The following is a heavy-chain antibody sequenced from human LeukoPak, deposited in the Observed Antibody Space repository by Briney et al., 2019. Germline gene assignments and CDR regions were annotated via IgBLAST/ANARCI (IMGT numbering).Heavy chain of an antibody. V-gene: IGHV4-30-2*01. D-gene: IGHD2-2*01. CDR2: IYHSGST. J-gene: IGHJ4*02. Sequence: PSETLSLTCTVSGGSISSGGYYWSWIRQPPGKGLEWIGYIYHSGSTYYNPSLKSRVTISVDRSKNQFSLKLSSVTAADTAVYYCARVSYCSSTSCYLFDYWGQGTLVTVSS. CDR3: ARVSYCSSTSCYLFDY. CDR1: GGSISSGGYY.